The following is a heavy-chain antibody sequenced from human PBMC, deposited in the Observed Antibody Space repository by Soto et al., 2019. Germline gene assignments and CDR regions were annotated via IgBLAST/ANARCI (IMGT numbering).Heavy chain of an antibody. V-gene: IGHV1-3*01. D-gene: IGHD5-12*01. J-gene: IGHJ4*02. CDR1: GYTFTNSA. Sequence: ASVKVSCKASGYTFTNSAIHWVRQAPGQSLEWMGWINAGNGDTEYSQKFQGRVTFTRDTSASTVYMELSSLRSEDTAVYYCVRYSGFDYFFDYWGQGTLVTVSS. CDR3: VRYSGFDYFFDY. CDR2: INAGNGDT.